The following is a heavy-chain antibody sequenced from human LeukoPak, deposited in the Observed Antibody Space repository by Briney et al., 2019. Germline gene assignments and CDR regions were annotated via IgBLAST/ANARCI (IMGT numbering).Heavy chain of an antibody. D-gene: IGHD3-10*01. CDR3: ASPLVGAPVDY. V-gene: IGHV3-30*02. CDR1: GFTFSYYG. J-gene: IGHJ4*02. CDR2: IRNDGSNK. Sequence: GGSLRLSCAASGFTFSYYGMHWVRQAPGKGPEWVAFIRNDGSNKYYAGSVKGRFTISRDNSKNTLYLQMNSLRAEDTAVYYCASPLVGAPVDYWGQGTLVTVSS.